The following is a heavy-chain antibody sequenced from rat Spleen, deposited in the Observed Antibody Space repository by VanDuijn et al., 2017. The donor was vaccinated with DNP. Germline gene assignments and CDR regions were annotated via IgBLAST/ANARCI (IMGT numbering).Heavy chain of an antibody. CDR2: IIYDGSST. CDR3: TTRGIYGGYDY. J-gene: IGHJ2*01. D-gene: IGHD1-11*01. CDR1: GFIFSDYA. V-gene: IGHV5S10*01. Sequence: EVQLVESGGGLVQPGHSLRLSCAASGFIFSDYAMAWVRQSPKMGLEWVATIIYDGSSTFYRDSVTGRLTISRDFAKTTLYLQMESLRSEDSATYYCTTRGIYGGYDYWGQGVMVTVSS.